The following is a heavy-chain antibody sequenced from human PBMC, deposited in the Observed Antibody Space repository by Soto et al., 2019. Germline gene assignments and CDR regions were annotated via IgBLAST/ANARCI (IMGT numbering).Heavy chain of an antibody. V-gene: IGHV3-15*01. D-gene: IGHD3-3*01. J-gene: IGHJ6*02. CDR2: IKSETDSGTT. Sequence: PGGSLRLSCAASGFNLNNAWVSWVRQAPGKGLEWIGHIKSETDSGTTDYAAPVKGRFTISRDGSDNTLYLQMNSLKTGDTAVYYCARVIFGDYYGMDVWGQGTTVTVSS. CDR3: ARVIFGDYYGMDV. CDR1: GFNLNNAW.